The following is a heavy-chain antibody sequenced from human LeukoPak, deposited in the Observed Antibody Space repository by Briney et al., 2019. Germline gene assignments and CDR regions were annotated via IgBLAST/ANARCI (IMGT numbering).Heavy chain of an antibody. CDR2: FDPEDGET. Sequence: ASVKVSCKVSGYTLTELSMRWVRQAPGKGLEWMGGFDPEDGETIYAQKFQGRVTMTEDTSTDTAYMELSSLRSEDTAVYYCATDNYSSGWYDYYYYYGMDVWGKGTTVTVSS. CDR1: GYTLTELS. CDR3: ATDNYSSGWYDYYYYYGMDV. J-gene: IGHJ6*04. V-gene: IGHV1-24*01. D-gene: IGHD6-19*01.